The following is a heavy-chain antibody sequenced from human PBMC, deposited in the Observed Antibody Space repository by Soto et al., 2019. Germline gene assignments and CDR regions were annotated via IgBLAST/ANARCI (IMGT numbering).Heavy chain of an antibody. D-gene: IGHD7-27*01. CDR2: IHYSGST. CDR1: GGSISSGNYY. J-gene: IGHJ6*02. V-gene: IGHV4-30-4*01. CDR3: ARGDLTGTSYYCFGMDV. Sequence: QVQLQESGPGLVKPSQTLSLTCTVSGGSISSGNYYWSWVRQAPGKGLEWIGYIHYSGSTYYTPSLNSQITMSVDTSKNQFSLILSSATAADTAVYYCARGDLTGTSYYCFGMDVWGQGTTVTVSS.